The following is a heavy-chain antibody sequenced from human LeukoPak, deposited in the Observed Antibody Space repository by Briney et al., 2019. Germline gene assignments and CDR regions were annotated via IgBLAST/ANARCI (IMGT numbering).Heavy chain of an antibody. Sequence: SETLSLTCAVYGGSFSGYYWSWIRQPPGKGLEWIGEINHSGSTNYNPSLKSRVTISVDTSKNQFSLKLSSGTAADTAVYYCARGLGLYYDFWSGYYSKGQRTYNWFDPWGQGTLVTVSS. J-gene: IGHJ5*02. CDR1: GGSFSGYY. D-gene: IGHD3-3*01. V-gene: IGHV4-34*01. CDR3: ARGLGLYYDFWSGYYSKGQRTYNWFDP. CDR2: INHSGST.